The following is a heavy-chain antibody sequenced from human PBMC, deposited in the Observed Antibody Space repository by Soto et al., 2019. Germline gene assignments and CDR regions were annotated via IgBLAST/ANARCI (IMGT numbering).Heavy chain of an antibody. D-gene: IGHD6-13*01. J-gene: IGHJ5*02. CDR1: GGSVSSDGYY. CDR2: IYYSGGT. CDR3: TREQPDDNYFDP. Sequence: SLTCTVSGGSVSSDGYYWSWIRQPPGKGLEWIGYIYYSGGTNYNPSLKSRVTISLDKSKSQFSLRLISVTAADTAVYYCTREQPDDNYFDPWGQGTLVTVSS. V-gene: IGHV4-61*08.